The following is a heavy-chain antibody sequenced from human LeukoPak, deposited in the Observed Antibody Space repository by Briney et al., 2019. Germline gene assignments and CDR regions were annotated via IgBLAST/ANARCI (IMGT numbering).Heavy chain of an antibody. CDR2: IIPILGIA. D-gene: IGHD3-9*01. V-gene: IGHV1-69*04. J-gene: IGHJ3*02. Sequence: GASVKVSCKASGGTFSSYAISWVRQAPGQGLEWMGRIIPILGIANYAQKFQGRVTITADKSTSTAYMELSSLRSEDTAVYYCARGREYILTGPDAFDIWGQGTMDTVSS. CDR1: GGTFSSYA. CDR3: ARGREYILTGPDAFDI.